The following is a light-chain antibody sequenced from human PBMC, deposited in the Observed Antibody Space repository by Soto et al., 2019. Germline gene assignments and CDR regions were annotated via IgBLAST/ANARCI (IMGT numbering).Light chain of an antibody. CDR2: AAS. Sequence: DLQLTQSPPFLSASVGDRVTISCRASQGINNFLAWYQQKPGKAPNLLISAASILRAGVPSRFSGSGSGTEFTLTISSLQPEDFATYYCQHLSTYPLTFGGGNKV. CDR1: QGINNF. CDR3: QHLSTYPLT. J-gene: IGKJ4*01. V-gene: IGKV1-9*01.